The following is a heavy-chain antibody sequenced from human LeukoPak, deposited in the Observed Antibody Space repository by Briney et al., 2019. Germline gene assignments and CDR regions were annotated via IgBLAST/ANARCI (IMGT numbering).Heavy chain of an antibody. CDR1: GFIFSNYW. Sequence: GGSLRLSCAASGFIFSNYWMQWVRQAPGKGLEWVADIRQDGSETYYVDSVKGRFTISRDNAKNSLYLQMNSLRAEDTAVYYCVRGGFYRYSGTSGDYWGQGSQVTVSS. V-gene: IGHV3-7*01. CDR2: IRQDGSET. J-gene: IGHJ4*02. D-gene: IGHD1-26*01. CDR3: VRGGFYRYSGTSGDY.